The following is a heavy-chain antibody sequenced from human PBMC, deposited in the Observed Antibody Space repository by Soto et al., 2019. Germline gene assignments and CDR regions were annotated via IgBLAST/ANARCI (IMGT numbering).Heavy chain of an antibody. J-gene: IGHJ4*02. V-gene: IGHV4-34*01. D-gene: IGHD2-15*01. CDR1: GGSFRGYY. CDR2: INHSGST. CDR3: ARGLAGVVVVAGTYDY. Sequence: QVQLQQWGAGLLKPSETLSLTCAVYGGSFRGYYWSWIRQPPGKGLEWIGEINHSGSTNYNPSLKSRVTISVDTSKNQFSLKLSSVTAADTAVYYCARGLAGVVVVAGTYDYWGQGTLVTVSS.